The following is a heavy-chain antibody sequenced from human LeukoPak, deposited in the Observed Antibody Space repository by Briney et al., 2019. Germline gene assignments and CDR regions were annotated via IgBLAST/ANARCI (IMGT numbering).Heavy chain of an antibody. J-gene: IGHJ3*02. D-gene: IGHD2-2*01. V-gene: IGHV1-18*01. Sequence: ASVKVSCKASGYTFTSYGISWVRQAPGQGLEWMGWISAYNGNTNYAQKLQGRVTMTTDTSATTAYMELRSLRSDDTAVYYCARSGVDGCIGINCLKHHAFDIWGQGTMVTVSS. CDR1: GYTFTSYG. CDR2: ISAYNGNT. CDR3: ARSGVDGCIGINCLKHHAFDI.